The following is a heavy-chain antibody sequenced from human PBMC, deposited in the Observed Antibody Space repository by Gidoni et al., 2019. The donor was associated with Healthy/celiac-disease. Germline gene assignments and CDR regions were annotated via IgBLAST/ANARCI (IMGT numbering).Heavy chain of an antibody. CDR3: ARAVYDILTGWFDP. CDR1: GFTFSSYG. CDR2: IPYDGSNK. Sequence: QVQLVESGGGVVQPGRSLRLSCAASGFTFSSYGMHWVRQAPGKGLEWVAVIPYDGSNKYYADSVKGRFTISRDNSKNTLYLQMNSLRAEDTAVYYCARAVYDILTGWFDPWGQGTLVTVSS. V-gene: IGHV3-30*03. D-gene: IGHD3-9*01. J-gene: IGHJ5*02.